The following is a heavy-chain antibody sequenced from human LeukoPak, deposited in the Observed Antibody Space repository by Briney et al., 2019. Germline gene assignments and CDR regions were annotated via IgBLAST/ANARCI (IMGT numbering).Heavy chain of an antibody. CDR2: IYSGGST. Sequence: PGGSLRLSCAASGFTVSSNYMSWVRQAPGKGLEWVSVIYSGGSTYYADSVKGRFTISRDNSKNTLYLQMNRLRAEDTAVYYCALGYCSSTSCYAGDYWGQGTLVTVSS. CDR1: GFTVSSNY. J-gene: IGHJ4*02. D-gene: IGHD2-2*01. V-gene: IGHV3-53*01. CDR3: ALGYCSSTSCYAGDY.